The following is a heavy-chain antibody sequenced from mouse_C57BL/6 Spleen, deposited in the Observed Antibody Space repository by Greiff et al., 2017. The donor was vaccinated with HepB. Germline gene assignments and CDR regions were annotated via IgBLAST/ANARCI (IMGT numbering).Heavy chain of an antibody. Sequence: EVKVVESGGGLVKPGGSLKLSCAASGFTFSDYGMHWVRQAPEKGLEWVAYISSGSSTIYYADTVKGRFTISRDNAKNTLFLQMTSLRSEDTAMYYCARGGIRETYFDVWGTGTTVTVSS. J-gene: IGHJ1*03. V-gene: IGHV5-17*01. CDR3: ARGGIRETYFDV. CDR2: ISSGSSTI. D-gene: IGHD2-14*01. CDR1: GFTFSDYG.